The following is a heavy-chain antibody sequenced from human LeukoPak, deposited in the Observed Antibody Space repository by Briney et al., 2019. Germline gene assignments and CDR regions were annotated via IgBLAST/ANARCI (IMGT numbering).Heavy chain of an antibody. Sequence: SQTLSLTCSVSGGSISNYYWRWIRQPPGKGLERVGDIHYSGSTNYNPSLKSRVTISVDTSKNQFSLKLTSVTAADTAVYYCARVDDTSGYFYKFDYWGQGTLVTVSS. J-gene: IGHJ4*02. V-gene: IGHV4-59*01. CDR2: IHYSGST. CDR3: ARVDDTSGYFYKFDY. D-gene: IGHD3-22*01. CDR1: GGSISNYY.